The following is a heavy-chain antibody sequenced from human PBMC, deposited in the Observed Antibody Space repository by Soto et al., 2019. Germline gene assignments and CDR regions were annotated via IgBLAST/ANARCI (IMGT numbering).Heavy chain of an antibody. D-gene: IGHD3-10*01. CDR2: IYPGDSDT. V-gene: IGHV5-51*01. CDR3: AGGGVRGVITRTRDYYGMDV. Sequence: GESLKISCKGSGYRFTSYWTGWVRQMPGKGLEWMGIIYPGDSDTRYSPSFQGQVTISADKSISTAYLQWSSLKASDTAMYYCAGGGVRGVITRTRDYYGMDVWGQGTTVTAP. J-gene: IGHJ6*02. CDR1: GYRFTSYW.